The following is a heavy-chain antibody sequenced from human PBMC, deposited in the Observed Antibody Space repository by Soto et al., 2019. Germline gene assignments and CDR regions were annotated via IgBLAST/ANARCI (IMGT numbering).Heavy chain of an antibody. CDR1: GFTFDDYA. CDR2: ISWNSGSI. D-gene: IGHD5-12*01. J-gene: IGHJ4*02. Sequence: PGGSLRLSCAASGFTFDDYAMHWVRQAPGKGLEWVSGISWNSGSIGYADSVKGRFTISRDNAKNSLYLQMNSLRAEDTALYYCAKDTQYSGYDHFDYWGQGTRVTVSS. V-gene: IGHV3-9*01. CDR3: AKDTQYSGYDHFDY.